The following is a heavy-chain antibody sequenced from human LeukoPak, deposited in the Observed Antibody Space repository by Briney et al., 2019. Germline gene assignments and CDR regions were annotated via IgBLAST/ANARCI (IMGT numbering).Heavy chain of an antibody. CDR1: GFSFRNYW. CDR2: INQDESEK. D-gene: IGHD5-12*01. CDR3: ARGHHGMDV. V-gene: IGHV3-7*05. Sequence: GGSLRLSCAASGFSFRNYWMSCVRQAPGKGLEWVANINQDESEKNYVDSVKGRFIISRDNAKNSLYLQMNSLRAEDTAVYYCARGHHGMDVWGQGTTVTVSS. J-gene: IGHJ6*02.